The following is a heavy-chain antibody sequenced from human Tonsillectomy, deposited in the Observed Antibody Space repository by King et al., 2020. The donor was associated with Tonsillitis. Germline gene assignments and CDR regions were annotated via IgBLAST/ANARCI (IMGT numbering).Heavy chain of an antibody. CDR1: GFTFSSYA. J-gene: IGHJ4*02. CDR3: AKTLQGFFDY. CDR2: ISGGGDST. Sequence: VQLVESGGGLVQPGGSLRLSCAASGFTFSSYAMSWVRQAPGKGLEWVSTISGGGDSTYYAESVKGRFTISVDNSKSTLYMQLNSLRDEDTAVYYCAKTLQGFFDYWGQGTLVTVSS. V-gene: IGHV3-23*04.